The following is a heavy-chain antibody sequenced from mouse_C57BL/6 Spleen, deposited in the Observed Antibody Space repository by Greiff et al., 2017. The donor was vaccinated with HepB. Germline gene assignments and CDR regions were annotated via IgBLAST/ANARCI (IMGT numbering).Heavy chain of an antibody. V-gene: IGHV1-61*01. Sequence: QVQLQQSGAELVRPGSSVKLSCKASGYTFTSYWMDWVKQRPGQGLEWIGNIYPSDSETHYNQKFKDKATLTVDKSSSTAYMQLSSLTSEDSAVYYCARGAPTSGGYWGQGTTLTVSS. J-gene: IGHJ2*01. CDR3: ARGAPTSGGY. CDR2: IYPSDSET. CDR1: GYTFTSYW. D-gene: IGHD4-1*02.